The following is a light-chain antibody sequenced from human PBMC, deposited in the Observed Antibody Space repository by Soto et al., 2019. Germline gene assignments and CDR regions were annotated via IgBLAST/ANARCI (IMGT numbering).Light chain of an antibody. Sequence: DIQMTQSPSSLSASVGGRVTITCRASQGISNYLAWYQQKPGKVPKLLIYTASTLQSGVPARFSGSGSGTHFTLTISRLQPEDVATYYCQKYNSAPWTFGQGTKVEIK. CDR3: QKYNSAPWT. J-gene: IGKJ1*01. V-gene: IGKV1-27*01. CDR1: QGISNY. CDR2: TAS.